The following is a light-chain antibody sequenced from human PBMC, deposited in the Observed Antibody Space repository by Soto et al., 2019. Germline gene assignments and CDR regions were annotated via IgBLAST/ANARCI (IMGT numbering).Light chain of an antibody. CDR2: GAS. CDR3: QQYGNSPPWT. Sequence: EIVMTQSPATLSVSPGERASLSCRASQSVSTNLAWYQQKPAQAPRLLIYGASSRATGIPDRFSGSGSGTDFTLTISRLEPEDFAVYCCQQYGNSPPWTFGQGPKVDI. V-gene: IGKV3-20*01. CDR1: QSVSTN. J-gene: IGKJ1*01.